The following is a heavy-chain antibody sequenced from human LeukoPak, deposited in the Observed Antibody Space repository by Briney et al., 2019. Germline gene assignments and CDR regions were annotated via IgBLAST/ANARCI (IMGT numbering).Heavy chain of an antibody. CDR2: IKSKTDGGKT. Sequence: GGSLRLSCAASGFTFSNAWMSWVRQAPGKGLEWFGRIKSKTDGGKTDYAAPVKGRFTISRDDSKNTLYLQMNSLKTEDTAVYYCTTDWYDYYDSSGLDYWGQGTLVTVSS. D-gene: IGHD3-22*01. CDR1: GFTFSNAW. CDR3: TTDWYDYYDSSGLDY. J-gene: IGHJ4*02. V-gene: IGHV3-15*01.